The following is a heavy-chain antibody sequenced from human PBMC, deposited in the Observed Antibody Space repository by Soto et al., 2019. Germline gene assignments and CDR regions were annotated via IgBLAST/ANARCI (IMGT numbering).Heavy chain of an antibody. D-gene: IGHD5-18*01. CDR2: ISPSSSYI. CDR1: GFTFIDYS. CDR3: AASRGYSNNYLPY. J-gene: IGHJ4*02. Sequence: EVQLVDSGGGLVKPGGSLRLSCAASGFTFIDYSMHWVRQAPGKGLEWVSSISPSSSYIYYADSVKGRITISRDNARNSLLLQLNSLRAEDTAVYYCAASRGYSNNYLPYWGQRTLVTVSS. V-gene: IGHV3-21*01.